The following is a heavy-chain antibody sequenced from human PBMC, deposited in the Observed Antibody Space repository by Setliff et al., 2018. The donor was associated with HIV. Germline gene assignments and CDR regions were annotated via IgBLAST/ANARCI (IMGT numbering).Heavy chain of an antibody. J-gene: IGHJ4*02. D-gene: IGHD3-9*01. CDR3: ARSSYDILTGYYKALEY. CDR1: GYTFTNYD. CDR2: IIPILGIT. V-gene: IGHV1-69*10. Sequence: SVKVSCKASGYTFTNYDINWVRQAPGQGLEWMGGIIPILGITNYAQKFQGRVTISADKSTSTVSMELSSLRSGDTAVYHCARSSYDILTGYYKALEYWGQGTLVTVSS.